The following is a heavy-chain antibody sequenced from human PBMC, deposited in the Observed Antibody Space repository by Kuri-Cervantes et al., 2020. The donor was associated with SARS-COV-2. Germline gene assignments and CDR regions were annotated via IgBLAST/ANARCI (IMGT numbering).Heavy chain of an antibody. CDR3: ARDSLDCSSTSCYYYYMDV. Sequence: GSLRLSCAVSGYSISSGYYWGWIRQPPGKGLEWIGRIYTSGSTNYNPSLKSRVTISVDTSKNQFSLKLSSVTAADTAVYYCARDSLDCSSTSCYYYYMDVWGKGTTVTVSS. CDR2: IYTSGST. D-gene: IGHD2-2*01. CDR1: GYSISSGYY. V-gene: IGHV4-38-2*02. J-gene: IGHJ6*03.